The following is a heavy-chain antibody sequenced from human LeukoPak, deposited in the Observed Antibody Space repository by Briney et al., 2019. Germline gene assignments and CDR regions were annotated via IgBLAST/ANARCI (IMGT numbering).Heavy chain of an antibody. D-gene: IGHD1-26*01. Sequence: TGGSLRLSCAGSGFTFSSYAMSWVRQAPGKGLEWISGISGSGASTYYADSVTGRFTISRDNSRNTLYLQMNSLRGDDTAVYYCAKDVGKWESLHFFDYWGQGTLDTVSS. CDR1: GFTFSSYA. CDR3: AKDVGKWESLHFFDY. CDR2: ISGSGAST. V-gene: IGHV3-23*01. J-gene: IGHJ4*02.